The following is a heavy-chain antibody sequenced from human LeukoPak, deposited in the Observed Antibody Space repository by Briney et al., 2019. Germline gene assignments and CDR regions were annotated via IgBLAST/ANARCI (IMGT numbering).Heavy chain of an antibody. Sequence: ASVKVSCKASGYTFTSYSMNWVRQAPGQGLEWLGWINTNTGNPTYAQGFTGRFVFSLDTSVNTAYLQISSLKASDTAMYYCARHRITMVRGVNYMDVWGKGTTVTISS. J-gene: IGHJ6*03. CDR1: GYTFTSYS. V-gene: IGHV7-4-1*02. CDR2: INTNTGNP. D-gene: IGHD3-10*01. CDR3: ARHRITMVRGVNYMDV.